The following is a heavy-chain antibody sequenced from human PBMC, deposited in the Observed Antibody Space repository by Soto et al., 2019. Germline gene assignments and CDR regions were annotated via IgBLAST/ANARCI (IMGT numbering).Heavy chain of an antibody. J-gene: IGHJ6*02. D-gene: IGHD2-15*01. Sequence: QVQLQQWGAGLLKPSETLSLTCAVYGGSFSGYYWSWIRQPPGKGLEWIGEINHSGSTNYNPSLKSRVTRSVDTPKNQFSLKLSSVTAADTAVYYCARGRNTLYCSGGSCYSHNYYYYGMDVWGQGTTVTVSS. CDR1: GGSFSGYY. CDR2: INHSGST. V-gene: IGHV4-34*01. CDR3: ARGRNTLYCSGGSCYSHNYYYYGMDV.